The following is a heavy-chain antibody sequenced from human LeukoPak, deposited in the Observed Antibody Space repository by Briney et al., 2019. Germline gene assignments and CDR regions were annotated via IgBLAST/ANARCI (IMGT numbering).Heavy chain of an antibody. CDR2: FHPEDGDT. CDR3: TTDNNSVDAFDI. CDR1: GYTFTSYD. J-gene: IGHJ3*02. Sequence: GASVKVSCKASGYTFTSYDINWVRQAPGKGLEWMGGFHPEDGDTIYAESFQARVTMTEDTSTDTAYMELSNLTSDDTALYYCTTDNNSVDAFDIWGQGTMVTVSS. V-gene: IGHV1-24*01. D-gene: IGHD1-20*01.